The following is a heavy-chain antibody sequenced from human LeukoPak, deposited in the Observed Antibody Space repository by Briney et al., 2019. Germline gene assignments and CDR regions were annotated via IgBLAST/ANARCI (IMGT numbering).Heavy chain of an antibody. D-gene: IGHD3-9*01. V-gene: IGHV3-15*01. CDR3: TTVLEAGYYYNY. CDR2: IKSKTDGGTT. Sequence: PGGSLRLSCAASGFTFSNAWMSWVRQAPGKGLEWVGRIKSKTDGGTTDYAAPVKGRFIISRDGSKNTLYLQMNSLKTEDTAVYYCTTVLEAGYYYNYWGQGTLVTVSS. CDR1: GFTFSNAW. J-gene: IGHJ4*02.